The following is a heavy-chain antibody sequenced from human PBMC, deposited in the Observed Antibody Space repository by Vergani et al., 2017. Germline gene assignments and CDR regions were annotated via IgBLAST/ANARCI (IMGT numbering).Heavy chain of an antibody. J-gene: IGHJ4*02. D-gene: IGHD3-16*01. CDR1: GFTFSSSA. CDR3: AKVWGDLYYFDY. CDR2: ISGSGGST. V-gene: IGHV3-23*01. Sequence: EVQLLESGGGLVQPGGSLRLSCAASGFTFSSSAMSWVRQAPGKGLEWVSAISGSGGSTYYADSVKGRFTISRDNSKNTLYLQMKSLRAEDTAVYYCAKVWGDLYYFDYWGQGTLVTVSS.